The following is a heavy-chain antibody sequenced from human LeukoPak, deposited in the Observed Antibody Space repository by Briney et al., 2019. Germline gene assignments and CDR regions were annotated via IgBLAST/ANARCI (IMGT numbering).Heavy chain of an antibody. V-gene: IGHV3-48*03. CDR2: ISSSGSTI. D-gene: IGHD2-21*01. Sequence: GGSLRLSCAASGFTFDNYERNWVRQAPGKGLEWVSYISSSGSTIYYADSVKGRFTISRDNVKNSLYLQMNNLRVEDTAVYYCAREALLFKFDYWGQGTLVTVSS. J-gene: IGHJ4*02. CDR3: AREALLFKFDY. CDR1: GFTFDNYE.